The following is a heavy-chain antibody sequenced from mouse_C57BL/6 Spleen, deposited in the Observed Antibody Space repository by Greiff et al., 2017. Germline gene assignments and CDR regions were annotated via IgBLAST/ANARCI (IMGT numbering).Heavy chain of an antibody. V-gene: IGHV1-26*01. CDR2: INPNNGGT. Sequence: EVQLQQSGPELVKPGASVKISCKASGYTFTDYYMNWVKQSHGKSLEWIGDINPNNGGTSYNQKFKGKATLTVDKSSSTAYMELRSLTSEDSAVYYCAREGKGRYFDYWGQGTTLTVSS. CDR3: AREGKGRYFDY. J-gene: IGHJ2*01. CDR1: GYTFTDYY.